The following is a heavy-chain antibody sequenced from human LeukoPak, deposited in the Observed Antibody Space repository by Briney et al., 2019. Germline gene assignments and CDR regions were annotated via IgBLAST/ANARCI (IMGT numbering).Heavy chain of an antibody. Sequence: GGSLRLSCAASGFTFSNYAMSWVRQAPGKGLEWVSVISGSGGYTFYADSVKGRFTISRDNSKNTLYLQMNSLRTEDTAVYYCAKAEGYDILTGLDYWGQGTLVTVSS. V-gene: IGHV3-23*01. CDR3: AKAEGYDILTGLDY. CDR1: GFTFSNYA. CDR2: ISGSGGYT. J-gene: IGHJ4*02. D-gene: IGHD3-9*01.